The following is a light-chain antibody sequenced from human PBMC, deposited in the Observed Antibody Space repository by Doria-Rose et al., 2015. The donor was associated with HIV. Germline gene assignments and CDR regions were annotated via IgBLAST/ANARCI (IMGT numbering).Light chain of an antibody. J-gene: IGKJ1*01. CDR2: GAS. CDR3: HQYASSRT. V-gene: IGKV3-20*01. Sequence: TQSPGTLSLSPGERATLSCRASQSVSAHYLDWYQQRPGQSARLLIYGASSRATDIPDRFSGSGSGTDFTLTISRLEPEDFAVYYCHQYASSRTFGQGTKVEIK. CDR1: QSVSAHY.